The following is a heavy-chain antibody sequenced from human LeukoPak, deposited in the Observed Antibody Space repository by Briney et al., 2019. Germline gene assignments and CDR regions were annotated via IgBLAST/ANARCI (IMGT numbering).Heavy chain of an antibody. CDR1: GGSISSYY. J-gene: IGHJ4*02. D-gene: IGHD4-17*01. CDR2: IYYSGST. Sequence: SETLSLTCTVSGGSISSYYWSWIRQPPGKGLEWIGYIYYSGSTNYNPSLKSRVTISVDTSKNQFSLKLSSVTAADTAVYYCARDRGEAFDYWGQGTLVTVSS. V-gene: IGHV4-59*01. CDR3: ARDRGEAFDY.